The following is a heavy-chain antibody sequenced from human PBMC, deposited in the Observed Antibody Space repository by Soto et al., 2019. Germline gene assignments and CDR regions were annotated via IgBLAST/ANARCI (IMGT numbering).Heavy chain of an antibody. J-gene: IGHJ5*02. Sequence: QVQLQQWGAGLLKPSETLSLTCGVYGGSFSGYYWTWIRQPPGRGLEWIGEIHHSGRTNYNPSLKSRVTMSVDTSKNQFSLNLTYVTAADTAVYYCVRGLGTLSPWGQGTLVTVSS. V-gene: IGHV4-34*01. CDR1: GGSFSGYY. CDR3: VRGLGTLSP. CDR2: IHHSGRT. D-gene: IGHD7-27*01.